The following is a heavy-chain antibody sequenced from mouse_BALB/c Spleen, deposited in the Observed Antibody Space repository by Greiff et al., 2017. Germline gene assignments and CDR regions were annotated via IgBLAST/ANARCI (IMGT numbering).Heavy chain of an antibody. V-gene: IGHV1S56*01. J-gene: IGHJ4*01. D-gene: IGHD2-1*01. CDR3: AKGGNYGRDYYAMDY. Sequence: VQLQQSGPELVKPGASVRISCKASGYTFTSYYIHWVKQRPGQGLEWIGWIYPGNVNTKYNEKFKGKATLTADKSSSTAYMQLSSLTSEDSAVYFCAKGGNYGRDYYAMDYWGQGTSVTVSS. CDR2: IYPGNVNT. CDR1: GYTFTSYY.